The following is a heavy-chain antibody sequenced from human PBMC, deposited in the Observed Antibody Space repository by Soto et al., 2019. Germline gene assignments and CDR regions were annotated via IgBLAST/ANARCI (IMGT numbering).Heavy chain of an antibody. CDR2: ITHDGSFQ. CDR1: GFNFDNYG. J-gene: IGHJ4*02. CDR3: AKDRVGGTFSTPLGF. D-gene: IGHD1-1*01. Sequence: QVQLVESGGGVVQPGGSLRLSCQASGFNFDNYGMHWVRQAPGKGLEWVAVITHDGSFQYYADSVKGRFTISRDNSQNTLFLHLNTLKPEDTAVYHCAKDRVGGTFSTPLGFWGQGTLLTVSS. V-gene: IGHV3-30*18.